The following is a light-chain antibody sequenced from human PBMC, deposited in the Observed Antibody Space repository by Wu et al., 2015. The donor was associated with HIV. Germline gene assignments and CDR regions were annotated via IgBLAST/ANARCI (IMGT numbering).Light chain of an antibody. V-gene: IGKV1-39*01. J-gene: IGKJ2*01. Sequence: DIQMTQSPSSLSASVGDRVTITCRASQSISSYLNWYQQKPGKAPKFLIYAASSLQSGVPSRFSGSGSGTDFTLTISSLQPEDFATYYCQQSYNTPRTFGQGPSWRSN. CDR3: QQSYNTPRT. CDR2: AAS. CDR1: QSISSY.